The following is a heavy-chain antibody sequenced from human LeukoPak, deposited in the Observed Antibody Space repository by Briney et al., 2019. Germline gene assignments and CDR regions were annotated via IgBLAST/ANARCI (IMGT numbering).Heavy chain of an antibody. CDR2: IYYSGST. V-gene: IGHV4-61*08. Sequence: PSETLSLTCTVSGGSISSGDYYWTWIRQHPGKGLEWIGYIYYSGSTNYNPSLKSRVTISVDTSKNQFSLKLSSVTAADTAVYYCAGGYSSSWDAGYYGMDVWGQGTTVTVSS. D-gene: IGHD6-13*01. CDR3: AGGYSSSWDAGYYGMDV. J-gene: IGHJ6*02. CDR1: GGSISSGDYY.